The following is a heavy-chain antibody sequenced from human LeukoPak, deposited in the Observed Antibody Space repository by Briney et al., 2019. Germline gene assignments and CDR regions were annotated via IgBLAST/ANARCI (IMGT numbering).Heavy chain of an antibody. J-gene: IGHJ4*02. V-gene: IGHV1-8*01. CDR1: GYTFTSYD. CDR2: MNPNSGNT. CDR3: AKDLSYSSSWYDY. D-gene: IGHD6-13*01. Sequence: ASVKVSCKASGYTFTSYDINWVRQATGQGLEWMGWMNPNSGNTGHAQKFQGRVTMTRNTSISTAYMELSSLRSEDTAVYYCAKDLSYSSSWYDYWGQGTLVTVSS.